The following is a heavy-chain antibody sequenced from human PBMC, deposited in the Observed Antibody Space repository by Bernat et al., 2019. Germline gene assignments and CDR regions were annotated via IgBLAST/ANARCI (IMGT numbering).Heavy chain of an antibody. V-gene: IGHV3-30*18. Sequence: VHLVESGGGVVQPGRSLRLSCAASGFTFCSFGMHWVRQAPGKGLEWVAAISHDRNTLYYADSVKGRFTISTDDSKNTLYLQLDSLRAEDTAMYYCAKDSLYSSGWYGVGDWGQGTLVTVAS. CDR3: AKDSLYSSGWYGVGD. J-gene: IGHJ4*02. D-gene: IGHD6-19*01. CDR1: GFTFCSFG. CDR2: ISHDRNTL.